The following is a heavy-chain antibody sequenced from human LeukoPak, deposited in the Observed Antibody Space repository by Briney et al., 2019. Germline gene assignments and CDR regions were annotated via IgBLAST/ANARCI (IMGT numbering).Heavy chain of an antibody. D-gene: IGHD5-12*01. CDR3: ARGPSGYHNT. CDR2: IRYDGSIK. J-gene: IGHJ4*02. CDR1: GFIFTSYG. Sequence: GGSLRLSCAASGFIFTSYGMHWVRQAPGKGLEWVAFIRYDGSIKFYADSVKGRFTISRDNSRNTLYLQMNSLRAEDTAVYYCARGPSGYHNTGGQGTLVTVSS. V-gene: IGHV3-30*02.